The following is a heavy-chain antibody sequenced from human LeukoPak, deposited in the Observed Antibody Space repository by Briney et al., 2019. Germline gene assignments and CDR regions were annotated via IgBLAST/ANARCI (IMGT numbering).Heavy chain of an antibody. CDR2: INHSGST. D-gene: IGHD3-10*01. J-gene: IGHJ5*02. CDR1: GGSFSGYY. Sequence: SETLSLTCAVYGGSFSGYYWSWIRQPPGKGLEWIGEINHSGSTNYNPSLKSRVTISVDTSKNQFSLKLSSVTAADTAVYYCARGDYYGSGSRNWFDPWGQGTLVTVSS. CDR3: ARGDYYGSGSRNWFDP. V-gene: IGHV4-34*01.